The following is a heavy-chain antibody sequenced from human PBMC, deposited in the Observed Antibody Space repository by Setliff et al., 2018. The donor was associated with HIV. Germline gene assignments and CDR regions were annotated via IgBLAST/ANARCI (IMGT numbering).Heavy chain of an antibody. CDR1: GYSISSGYY. J-gene: IGHJ1*01. Sequence: SETLSLTCSVSGYSISSGYYWSWFRQPPGKGLEFFGTITHSGSTYYTPSFRGRITISLDTSRNQFSLRLTSGAAADSALYYSVSASGAYPYAVEHWGQGTLVTVSS. V-gene: IGHV4-38-2*02. CDR2: ITHSGST. D-gene: IGHD1-26*01. CDR3: VSASGAYPYAVEH.